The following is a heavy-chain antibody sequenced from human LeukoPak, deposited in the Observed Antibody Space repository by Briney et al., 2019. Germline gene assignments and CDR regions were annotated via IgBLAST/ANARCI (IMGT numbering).Heavy chain of an antibody. J-gene: IGHJ3*02. CDR3: ARDKVDFGPGTYYPNAFDI. Sequence: PGGSLRLSCAASGFTFSSYEMNWVRQAPGKGLEWVSYISSSGTTIYYADSVQGRFTISRDDAENSLYLQMNSLGAEDTAVYYCARDKVDFGPGTYYPNAFDIWGQGTMVTVSS. CDR2: ISSSGTTI. V-gene: IGHV3-48*03. D-gene: IGHD3-10*01. CDR1: GFTFSSYE.